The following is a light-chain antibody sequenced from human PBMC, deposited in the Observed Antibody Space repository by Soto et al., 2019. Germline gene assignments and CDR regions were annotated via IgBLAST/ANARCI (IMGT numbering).Light chain of an antibody. J-gene: IGKJ1*01. CDR2: ASL. CDR1: EDISNF. CDR3: QQYKTYNRA. Sequence: EIQMTQSPSVVSASLGDTVTITCRANEDISNFLAWFQQKPGKAPKSLIFASLTLQPGVPSRFSARGSGTDFTLSITGLQSEDFATYYCQQYKTYNRAFRQGTQVDIK. V-gene: IGKV1-16*01.